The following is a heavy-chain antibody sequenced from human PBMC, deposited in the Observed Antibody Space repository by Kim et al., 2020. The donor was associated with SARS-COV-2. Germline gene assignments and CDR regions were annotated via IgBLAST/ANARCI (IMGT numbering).Heavy chain of an antibody. D-gene: IGHD6-19*01. J-gene: IGHJ4*02. CDR3: ARSVAATVDY. V-gene: IGHV3-72*01. CDR2: TT. Sequence: TTEYAASVKGRFTISREDSKNSIYLQMNSLTIEDTAVYYCARSVAATVDYWGQGTLVTVSS.